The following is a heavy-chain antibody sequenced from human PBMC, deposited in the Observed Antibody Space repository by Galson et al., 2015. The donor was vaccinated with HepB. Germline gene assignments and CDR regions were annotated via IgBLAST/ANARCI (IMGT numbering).Heavy chain of an antibody. D-gene: IGHD3-10*01. CDR1: GVTLSKYD. CDR3: ARGSNPWKYLDY. V-gene: IGHV3-23*01. Sequence: SLRLSCAGSGVTLSKYDMSWVRQAPGKGLDWVSVISDSGDSTHYADSVKGRFIISRDNSRNTLYLQMNSLRAEDTAVYYCARGSNPWKYLDYWGQGTLVTVSS. J-gene: IGHJ4*02. CDR2: ISDSGDST.